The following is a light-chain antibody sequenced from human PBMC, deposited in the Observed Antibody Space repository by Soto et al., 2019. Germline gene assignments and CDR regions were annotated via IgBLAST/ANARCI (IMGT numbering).Light chain of an antibody. CDR3: SSYTSSSTPFL. CDR2: DVS. V-gene: IGLV2-14*01. CDR1: SSDVGGYNY. Sequence: QLVLTQPASVSGSPGQSITISCTGTSSDVGGYNYVSWYQQHPGKAPKLMIYDVSNRPSGVSNRFSGSKSGNTASLTISGLQAEDEADYYCSSYTSSSTPFLFGTGTKVTVL. J-gene: IGLJ1*01.